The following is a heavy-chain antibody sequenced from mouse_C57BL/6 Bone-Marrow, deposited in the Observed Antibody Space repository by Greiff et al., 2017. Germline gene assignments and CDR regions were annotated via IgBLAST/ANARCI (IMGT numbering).Heavy chain of an antibody. CDR1: GYTFTDYY. V-gene: IGHV1-19*01. CDR3: ARSNTVVATPFAY. J-gene: IGHJ3*01. CDR2: INPYNGGT. Sequence: VQLQQSGPVLVKPGASVKMSCKASGYTFTDYYMNWVKQSHGKSLEWIGVINPYNGGTSYNQKFKGKATLTVDKSSSTAYMELNSLTSEDSAVYYCARSNTVVATPFAYWGQGTLVTVSA. D-gene: IGHD1-1*01.